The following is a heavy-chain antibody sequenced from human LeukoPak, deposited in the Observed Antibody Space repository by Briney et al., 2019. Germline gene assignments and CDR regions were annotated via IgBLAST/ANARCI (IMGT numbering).Heavy chain of an antibody. CDR2: IYTSGST. CDR1: GGSISSGSYY. J-gene: IGHJ4*02. V-gene: IGHV4-61*02. Sequence: PSQTLSLTCTVSGGSISSGSYYWSWIRQPAGKGLEWIGRIYTSGSTNYNPSLKSRVTISVDTSKNQFSLKLSSVTAADTAVYYCARGGNYYDSSGYPLDYWGQGTLVTVSS. D-gene: IGHD3-22*01. CDR3: ARGGNYYDSSGYPLDY.